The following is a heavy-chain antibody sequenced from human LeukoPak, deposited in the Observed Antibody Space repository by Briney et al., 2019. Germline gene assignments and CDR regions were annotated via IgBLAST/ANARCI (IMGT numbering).Heavy chain of an antibody. J-gene: IGHJ4*02. CDR3: ARSRTDRYSGYGSPGDLDY. V-gene: IGHV1-2*02. CDR2: INPNSGGT. Sequence: GASVKVSCKASGYTFTGYYMHWVQQAPGQGLEWMGWINPNSGGTNYAQKFQGRVTMTRDTSISTAYMELSRLRSDDTAVYYCARSRTDRYSGYGSPGDLDYWGQGTLVTVSS. CDR1: GYTFTGYY. D-gene: IGHD5-12*01.